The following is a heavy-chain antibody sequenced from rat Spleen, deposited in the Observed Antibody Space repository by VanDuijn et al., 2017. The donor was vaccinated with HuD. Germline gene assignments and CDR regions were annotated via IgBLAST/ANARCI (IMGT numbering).Heavy chain of an antibody. CDR2: ISPDGGST. D-gene: IGHD1-2*01. V-gene: IGHV5-58*01. J-gene: IGHJ4*01. CDR3: GKDMNYYSSYPFYVMGA. Sequence: EVQLVETGGGLVHPGESLKLSCVASGFTFSSYWMFWIRQAPGEGLEWLSSISPDGGSTYYPDSVRGRFTISRDNAENTVYLQMSSLRSEDTVTFYCGKDMNYYSSYPFYVMGAWGQGTSVTVSS. CDR1: GFTFSSYW.